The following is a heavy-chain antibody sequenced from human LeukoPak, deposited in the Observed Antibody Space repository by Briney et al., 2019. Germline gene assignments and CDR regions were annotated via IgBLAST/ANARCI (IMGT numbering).Heavy chain of an antibody. D-gene: IGHD3-3*01. V-gene: IGHV4-31*03. CDR1: GGSISSGGYY. Sequence: PSETLSLTCTVSGGSISSGGYYWSWIRQHPGKGLEWIGYIYYSGSTYYNPSLKSRVTISVDTSKNQFSLKLSSVTAADTAVYYCARGGITIFGVVIMPFDYWGQGTLVTVSS. CDR3: ARGGITIFGVVIMPFDY. J-gene: IGHJ4*02. CDR2: IYYSGST.